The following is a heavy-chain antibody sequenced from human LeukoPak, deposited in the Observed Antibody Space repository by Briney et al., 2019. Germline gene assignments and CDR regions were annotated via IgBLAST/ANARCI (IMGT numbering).Heavy chain of an antibody. D-gene: IGHD6-25*01. J-gene: IGHJ4*02. Sequence: PSETLSLTCTVSGGSIRSYYWSWIRQPPGKGLEWIGTMFYSGSTYHNPSLESLVTMSVETSKNQLSLILSSVTAADTAVYYCARGPYSSDAGYWGQGTLVTVSS. CDR3: ARGPYSSDAGY. CDR1: GGSIRSYY. CDR2: MFYSGST. V-gene: IGHV4-59*04.